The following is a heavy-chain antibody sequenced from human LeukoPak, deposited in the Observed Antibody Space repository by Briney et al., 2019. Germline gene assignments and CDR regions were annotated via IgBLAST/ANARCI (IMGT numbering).Heavy chain of an antibody. CDR3: ARELSGSSSRHFDY. D-gene: IGHD6-13*01. CDR1: GFTFSSYW. J-gene: IGHJ4*02. CDR2: IKQDGSEK. V-gene: IGHV3-7*01. Sequence: GGSLRLSCAASGFTFSSYWMSWVRQAPGKGLEWVANIKQDGSEKYYVDSVKGRFTISRDNAKNALYLQMTSLRAEDTAVYYCARELSGSSSRHFDYWGQGTLVTVSS.